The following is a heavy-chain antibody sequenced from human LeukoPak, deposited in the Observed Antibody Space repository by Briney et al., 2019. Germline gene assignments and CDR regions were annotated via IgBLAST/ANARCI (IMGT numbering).Heavy chain of an antibody. CDR2: VNHSGRA. V-gene: IGHV4-34*01. D-gene: IGHD4-11*01. CDR3: ARERASSNYNNWFDP. Sequence: SETLSLTCAVYGGSFRDYYWTWLRQAPGKGLEGMGEVNHSGRAKYNPSLTSRGTISVDRTKNQCVLRLSPVTAADTAAYYCARERASSNYNNWFDPWGQGTLVTVSS. CDR1: GGSFRDYY. J-gene: IGHJ5*02.